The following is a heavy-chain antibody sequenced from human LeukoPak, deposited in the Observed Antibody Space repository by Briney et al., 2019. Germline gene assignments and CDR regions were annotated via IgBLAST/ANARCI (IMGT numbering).Heavy chain of an antibody. CDR3: ARVDDILTGRFDP. CDR2: IYPGDSDT. CDR1: GYSFTSYW. V-gene: IGHV5-51*01. D-gene: IGHD3-9*01. Sequence: GESLKISCKGSGYSFTSYWIAWVRQMPGKGPEYMGIIYPGDSDTRYSPSFQGQVTISADKSISTAYLQWSSLKASDTTMYYCARVDDILTGRFDPWGQGTLVTVSS. J-gene: IGHJ5*02.